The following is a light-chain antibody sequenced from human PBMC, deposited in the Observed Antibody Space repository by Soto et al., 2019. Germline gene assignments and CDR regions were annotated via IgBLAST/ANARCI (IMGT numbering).Light chain of an antibody. CDR2: KAS. CDR3: QKYNSYPVT. J-gene: IGKJ1*01. CDR1: QSISSW. Sequence: DIPMTQSPSTLSASVGDRVTITCRASQSISSWLAWYQQKPGKDPKLLIYKASSLESGVPSRFSGSGSGTEFTLTTSSLQPDDFATYYRQKYNSYPVTFGQGTKVEIK. V-gene: IGKV1-5*03.